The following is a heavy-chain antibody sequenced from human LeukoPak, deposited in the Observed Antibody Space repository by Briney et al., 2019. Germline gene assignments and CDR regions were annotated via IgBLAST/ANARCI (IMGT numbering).Heavy chain of an antibody. V-gene: IGHV4-61*02. CDR3: ARGSTYWYFDL. Sequence: SETLSLTCTVSGGSISSSSYYWSWIRQPAGKGLEWIGRIYTSGSTNYNPSLKSRVTISVDTSKNQFSLKLSSVTAADTAVYYCARGSTYWYFDLWGRGTLVTVSS. CDR1: GGSISSSSYY. J-gene: IGHJ2*01. CDR2: IYTSGST.